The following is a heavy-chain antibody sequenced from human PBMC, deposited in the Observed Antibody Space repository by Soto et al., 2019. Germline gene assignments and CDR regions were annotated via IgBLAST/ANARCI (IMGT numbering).Heavy chain of an antibody. J-gene: IGHJ3*02. CDR1: GFTFSSYW. V-gene: IGHV3-7*01. CDR3: ARGLGSGWYFAFDI. Sequence: GGSLRLSCAASGFTFSSYWMSWVRQAPGKGLEWVASIKQDGSEKYYVDSVKGRFTISRDNAKNSLYLQMNSLSTEDTAVYYCARGLGSGWYFAFDIWGQGTMVTVSS. D-gene: IGHD6-19*01. CDR2: IKQDGSEK.